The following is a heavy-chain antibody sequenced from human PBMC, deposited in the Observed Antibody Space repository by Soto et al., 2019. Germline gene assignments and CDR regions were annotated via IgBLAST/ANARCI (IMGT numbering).Heavy chain of an antibody. V-gene: IGHV3-33*01. CDR3: ARDMAPYYYDSSGYSGY. Sequence: PGGSLRLSCAASGFTFSSYGMHWVRQAPGKGLEWVAVIWYDGSNKYYADSVKGRFTISRDNSKNTLYLQMNSLRAEDTAVYYCARDMAPYYYDSSGYSGYWGQGT. J-gene: IGHJ4*02. CDR2: IWYDGSNK. D-gene: IGHD3-22*01. CDR1: GFTFSSYG.